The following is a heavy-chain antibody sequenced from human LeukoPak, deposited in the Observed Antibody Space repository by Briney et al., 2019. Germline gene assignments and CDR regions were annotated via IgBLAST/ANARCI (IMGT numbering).Heavy chain of an antibody. J-gene: IGHJ4*02. V-gene: IGHV3-69-1*01. CDR2: ISSSSYI. Sequence: GGSLRLSCAASGFTVSSNYMSWVRQAPGKGLEWVSFISSSSYIYYVDSVKGRFTISRDNAKNSLYLQMNSLRAEDTAVYYCARAPGYRGFLDYWGQGNLVTVSS. D-gene: IGHD5-18*01. CDR3: ARAPGYRGFLDY. CDR1: GFTVSSNY.